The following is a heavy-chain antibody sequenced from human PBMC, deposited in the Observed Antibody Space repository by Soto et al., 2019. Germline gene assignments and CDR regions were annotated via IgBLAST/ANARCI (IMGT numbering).Heavy chain of an antibody. J-gene: IGHJ6*03. V-gene: IGHV1-8*01. CDR2: MNPNSGNT. CDR1: GYTFTSYD. CDR3: ARVNRAADGTDHMDV. Sequence: GASVKVSCKASGYTFTSYDINWVRQATGQRLEWMGWMNPNSGNTGYAQKFQGRVTMTRNTSISTAYMELSSLRSEDTAVYYCARVNRAADGTDHMDVWGKGTTVTGSS. D-gene: IGHD6-13*01.